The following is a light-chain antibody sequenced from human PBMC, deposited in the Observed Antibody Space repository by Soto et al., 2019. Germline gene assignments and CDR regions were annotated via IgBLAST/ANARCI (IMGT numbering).Light chain of an antibody. CDR3: QQFSSYPLT. J-gene: IGKJ4*01. CDR1: QTVGTTY. CDR2: DAS. V-gene: IGKV3-20*01. Sequence: EVVLAQSPGTLSLSPGERATLSCRASQTVGTTYLAWYQHKPGQAPRLLIYDASSRATGIPDRFSGGGSGTDFTLTISRLEPEDFAVYYCQQFSSYPLTFGGGTKVDIK.